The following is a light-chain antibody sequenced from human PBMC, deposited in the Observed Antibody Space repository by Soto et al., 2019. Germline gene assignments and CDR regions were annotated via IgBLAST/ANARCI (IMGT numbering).Light chain of an antibody. CDR1: TSNLGSNT. V-gene: IGLV1-44*01. CDR2: SNN. CDR3: ATWDDSLNAYV. J-gene: IGLJ1*01. Sequence: QSALTQTPSASGTPGQRVTISCSGTTSNLGSNTVHWYQQLPGTAPRRLIHSNNQRPSGVPDRFSGSKSGTSASLAISGLQSEDEADYYCATWDDSLNAYVFGTGTKVTV.